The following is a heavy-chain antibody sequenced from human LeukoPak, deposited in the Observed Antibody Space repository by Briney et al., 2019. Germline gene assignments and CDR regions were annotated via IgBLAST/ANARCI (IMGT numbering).Heavy chain of an antibody. CDR1: GGSFSGYY. CDR2: INHSGST. J-gene: IGHJ5*02. V-gene: IGHV4-34*01. D-gene: IGHD2-2*01. CDR3: ARQPHDIVVVPAAGYWFDP. Sequence: PSETLSLTCAVYGGSFSGYYWSWIRQPPGKGLEWIGEINHSGSTNYNPSLKSRVTISVDTSKNQFSLKLSSVTAADTAVYYCARQPHDIVVVPAAGYWFDPWGQGTLVTVSS.